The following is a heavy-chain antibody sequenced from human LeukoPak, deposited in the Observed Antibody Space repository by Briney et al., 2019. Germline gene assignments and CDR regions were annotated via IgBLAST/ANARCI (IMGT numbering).Heavy chain of an antibody. V-gene: IGHV3-74*01. CDR2: INRDGSGT. D-gene: IGHD1-26*01. CDR1: GFGFSYFW. CDR3: TRELEYRGSPDDAFDI. J-gene: IGHJ3*02. Sequence: PGGSLRLSCAASGFGFSYFWMHWVRQAPGKGLVWVSRINRDGSGTSYADSVKGRFTISRDNAKNTLSLQMNSLRAEDTAVYCCTRELEYRGSPDDAFDIWGQGTMVTVSS.